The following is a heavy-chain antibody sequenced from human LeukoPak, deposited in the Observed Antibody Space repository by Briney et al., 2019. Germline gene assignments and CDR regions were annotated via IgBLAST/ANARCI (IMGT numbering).Heavy chain of an antibody. CDR3: ARGSSSWYGYFDN. J-gene: IGHJ4*02. Sequence: GGSLRLSYAASGFTFSSSAMHWVRQAPGKGLEFVSGISGNGGSTDYGNSVKGRFTISRDSSKKTLFLQMGSLRTEDMAVYYCARGSSSWYGYFDNWGQGTLVTVSS. CDR2: ISGNGGST. CDR1: GFTFSSSA. V-gene: IGHV3-64*01. D-gene: IGHD6-13*01.